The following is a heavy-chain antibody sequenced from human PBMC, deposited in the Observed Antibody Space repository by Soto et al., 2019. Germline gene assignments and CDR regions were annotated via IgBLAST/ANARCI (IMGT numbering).Heavy chain of an antibody. CDR3: SRWGAITGTTFDY. Sequence: EVQLVESGGGLVKPGGSLRLSCAASGFTFSSYSMTWVRQAPGKGLEWVSSISSSSSYIYYADSVKGRFTISRDNAKNSLYLQMNSLRAVDTAVYYCSRWGAITGTTFDYWGQGTLVTVSS. V-gene: IGHV3-21*01. CDR2: ISSSSSYI. CDR1: GFTFSSYS. D-gene: IGHD1-7*01. J-gene: IGHJ4*02.